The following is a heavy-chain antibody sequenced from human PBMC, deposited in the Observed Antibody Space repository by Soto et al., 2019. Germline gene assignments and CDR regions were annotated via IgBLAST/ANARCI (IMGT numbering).Heavy chain of an antibody. Sequence: ASVKVSCKASGYTFTSYAMHWVRQAPGQRLEWMGWINAGNGNTKYSQKFQGRVTITRDTSASTAYMELSSLRSEDTAVYYCARGPFATLLRLYAFDIWGQGTMVTGS. D-gene: IGHD5-12*01. CDR1: GYTFTSYA. CDR3: ARGPFATLLRLYAFDI. CDR2: INAGNGNT. J-gene: IGHJ3*02. V-gene: IGHV1-3*01.